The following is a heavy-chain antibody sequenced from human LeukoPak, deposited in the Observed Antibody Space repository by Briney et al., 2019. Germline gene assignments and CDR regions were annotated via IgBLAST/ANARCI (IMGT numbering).Heavy chain of an antibody. Sequence: GGSLRLSCAASEFTFSTYGMHWVRQAPGKGLEWVAVIWYDGSNKYYADSVKGRFTISRDNSKNTLYLQMNSLRAEDTAVYYCARVITAYCGGDCYSMGYWGQGTLVTVSS. D-gene: IGHD2-21*02. J-gene: IGHJ4*02. CDR3: ARVITAYCGGDCYSMGY. V-gene: IGHV3-33*08. CDR2: IWYDGSNK. CDR1: EFTFSTYG.